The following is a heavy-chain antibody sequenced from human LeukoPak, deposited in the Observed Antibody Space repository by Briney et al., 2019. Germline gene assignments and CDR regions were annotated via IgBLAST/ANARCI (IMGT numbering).Heavy chain of an antibody. Sequence: PSETMSLTCAVSGGSISSGGYSCSWIRQPPGKGLEWIGYIYHSGSTYYNPSLKSRVTISVDRSKNQFSLKLSSVTAADTAVYYCARATLWFGELYYFDYWGQGTLVTVSS. D-gene: IGHD3-10*01. J-gene: IGHJ4*02. V-gene: IGHV4-30-2*01. CDR3: ARATLWFGELYYFDY. CDR1: GGSISSGGYS. CDR2: IYHSGST.